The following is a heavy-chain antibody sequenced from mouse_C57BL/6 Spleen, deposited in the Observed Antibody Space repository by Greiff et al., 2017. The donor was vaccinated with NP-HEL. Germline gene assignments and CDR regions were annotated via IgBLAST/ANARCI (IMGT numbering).Heavy chain of an antibody. CDR2: IDPSDSYT. CDR1: GYTFTSYW. CDR3: ARRWGYDGPMDY. D-gene: IGHD2-3*01. J-gene: IGHJ4*01. V-gene: IGHV1-69*01. Sequence: QVQLQQSGAELVMPGASVKLSCKASGYTFTSYWMHWVKQRPGQGLEWIGEIDPSDSYTNYNQKFKGKSTLTVDKSSSTAYMQLSSLTSEDSAVYYCARRWGYDGPMDYWGQGTSVTVSS.